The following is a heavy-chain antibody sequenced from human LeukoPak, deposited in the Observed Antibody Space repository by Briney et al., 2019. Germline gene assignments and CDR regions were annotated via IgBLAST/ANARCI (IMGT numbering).Heavy chain of an antibody. J-gene: IGHJ2*01. V-gene: IGHV3-21*01. CDR1: GFTFSSYS. CDR2: ISSSSSYI. CDR3: AKDPGSGSYSYWYFDL. Sequence: GGSLRLSCAASGFTFSSYSMNWVRQAPGKGLEWVSSISSSSSYIYYADSVKGRFTISRDNSKNTLYLQMNSLRAEDTAVYYCAKDPGSGSYSYWYFDLWGRGTLVTVSS. D-gene: IGHD1-26*01.